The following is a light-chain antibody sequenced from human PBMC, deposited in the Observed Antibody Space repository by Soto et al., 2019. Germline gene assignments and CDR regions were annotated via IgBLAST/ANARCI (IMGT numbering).Light chain of an antibody. Sequence: QSALTQPASVSGSPGQSITISCTGTSSDVGGYNYVSWYQQHPGKAPKLMIYEVSNRPSGVSNRFSGSKSGNTASLTISGLQAEDEADYYCSSYTSCSTRVFGGGTKGTVL. CDR1: SSDVGGYNY. CDR3: SSYTSCSTRV. J-gene: IGLJ3*02. V-gene: IGLV2-14*01. CDR2: EVS.